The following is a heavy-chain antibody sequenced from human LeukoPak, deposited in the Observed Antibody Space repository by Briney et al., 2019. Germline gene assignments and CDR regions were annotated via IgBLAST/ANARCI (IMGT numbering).Heavy chain of an antibody. CDR3: ARPRSLLRDDDAFDI. CDR1: GFTYSSFG. D-gene: IGHD2-15*01. Sequence: HPGGPLTLPCAASGFTYSSFGMLGLRHAPGKGLVGVADISYEGSNKHYAHSVKGRLTISRDNSKNTLYLQMNSLRAEDPGVYYCARPRSLLRDDDAFDIWGQKTMVTVS. V-gene: IGHV3-30*03. CDR2: ISYEGSNK. J-gene: IGHJ3*02.